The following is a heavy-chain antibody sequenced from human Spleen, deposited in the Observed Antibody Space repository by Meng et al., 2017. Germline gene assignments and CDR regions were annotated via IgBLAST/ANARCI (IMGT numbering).Heavy chain of an antibody. V-gene: IGHV1-2*06. Sequence: ASVKVSCKASGYTFTGYYMHWVRQAPGQGREWMGRINPNSGGTNYEQKFQGRVTMTRNTSISTAYMELSRLRSDETAVYYSARKPPNTFYFDYWGQGTLVTVSS. D-gene: IGHD1-14*01. J-gene: IGHJ4*02. CDR3: ARKPPNTFYFDY. CDR2: INPNSGGT. CDR1: GYTFTGYY.